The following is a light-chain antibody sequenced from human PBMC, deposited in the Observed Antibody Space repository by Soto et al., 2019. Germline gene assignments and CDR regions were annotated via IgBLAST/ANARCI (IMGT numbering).Light chain of an antibody. V-gene: IGKV3-20*01. CDR1: QSVISNY. Sequence: VLTQSPGTRSSSPGERATLSCRASQSVISNYFAWYQQKPGQATRLLIYGASSSGTGIPDKFRGSGSGTDFTLTISRLEPEDVPVYYCLQYGSSPRGFGQGTKVEI. CDR2: GAS. CDR3: LQYGSSPRG. J-gene: IGKJ1*01.